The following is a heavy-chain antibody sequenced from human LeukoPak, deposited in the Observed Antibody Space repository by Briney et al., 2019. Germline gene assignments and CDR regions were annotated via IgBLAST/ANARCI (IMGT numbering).Heavy chain of an antibody. CDR3: ARDLAAAGEDFDY. J-gene: IGHJ4*02. D-gene: IGHD6-13*01. Sequence: ASVKVSCKASGYTFTGYYMHWVRQAPGQGLEWMGWINPNSGGTNYAQRFQGRVTMTRDTSISTAYMELSRLRSDDTAVYYCARDLAAAGEDFDYWGQGALVTVSS. CDR2: INPNSGGT. V-gene: IGHV1-2*02. CDR1: GYTFTGYY.